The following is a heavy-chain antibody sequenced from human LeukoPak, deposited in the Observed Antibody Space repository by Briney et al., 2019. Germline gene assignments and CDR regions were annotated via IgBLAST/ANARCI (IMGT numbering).Heavy chain of an antibody. CDR2: IPYDGSNK. J-gene: IGHJ4*02. V-gene: IGHV3-30-3*02. CDR1: GFTFSSYA. D-gene: IGHD3-3*01. Sequence: PGRSLRLSCAASGFTFSSYAMHWVRQAPGKGLEWVAVIPYDGSNKYYADSVKGRFTISRDNSKNTLYLQMNSLRAEDTAVYYCAKLVSAWSGYDYWGQGTLVTVSS. CDR3: AKLVSAWSGYDY.